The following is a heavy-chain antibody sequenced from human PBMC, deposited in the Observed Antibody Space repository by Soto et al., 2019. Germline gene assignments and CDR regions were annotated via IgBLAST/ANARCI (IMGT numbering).Heavy chain of an antibody. CDR1: GGSISSGGYY. J-gene: IGHJ6*02. CDR2: IYYSGST. CDR3: ARADKDYYGMDV. Sequence: SEILSLTCTVSGGSISSGGYYWSWIRQPPGKGLEWIGYIYYSGSTYYNPSLKSRVTISVDTSKNQFSLKLSSVTAADTAVYYCARADKDYYGMDVWGQGTTVTVSS. V-gene: IGHV4-30-4*01.